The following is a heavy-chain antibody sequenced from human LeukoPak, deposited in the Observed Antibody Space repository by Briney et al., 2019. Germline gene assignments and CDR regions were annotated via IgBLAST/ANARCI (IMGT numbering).Heavy chain of an antibody. CDR1: GFNFGIYG. CDR2: IWYDGSNK. CDR3: ARDQGSGYYRGAFDI. J-gene: IGHJ3*02. V-gene: IGHV3-33*01. D-gene: IGHD3-22*01. Sequence: PGGSLRLSCTASGFNFGIYGMHWVRQAPGKGLEWVAVIWYDGSNKYYADSVKGRFTISRDNSKNTLYLQMNSLRAEDTAVYYCARDQGSGYYRGAFDIWGQGTMVTVSS.